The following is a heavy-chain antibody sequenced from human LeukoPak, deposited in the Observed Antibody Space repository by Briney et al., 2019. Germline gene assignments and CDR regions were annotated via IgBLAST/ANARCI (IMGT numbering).Heavy chain of an antibody. Sequence: SETLSLTCTVSGGSISTYYWNWIRQPPGKGLEWLGYIYHSGSTNYNPSLQSRVTISVDTSKNQFSLNLNSVTATDTAVYYCARGGAARLHFQNWGQGTLVTVSS. CDR3: ARGGAARLHFQN. V-gene: IGHV4-59*01. CDR1: GGSISTYY. J-gene: IGHJ1*01. CDR2: IYHSGST. D-gene: IGHD6-6*01.